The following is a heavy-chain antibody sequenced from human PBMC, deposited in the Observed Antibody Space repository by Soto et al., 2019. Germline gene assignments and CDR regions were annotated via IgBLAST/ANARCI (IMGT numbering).Heavy chain of an antibody. Sequence: PSDTLSLTCAVSGGSISSSNWWSWVRQPPGKGLEWSGEIYHSGSTNYNPSLKSRVTISVDKSKNQFSLKLSSVTAADTAVYYCARIYCSSTSCPFNWFDPWAHGSLVT. CDR2: IYHSGST. D-gene: IGHD2-2*01. CDR1: GGSISSSNW. CDR3: ARIYCSSTSCPFNWFDP. V-gene: IGHV4-4*02. J-gene: IGHJ5*02.